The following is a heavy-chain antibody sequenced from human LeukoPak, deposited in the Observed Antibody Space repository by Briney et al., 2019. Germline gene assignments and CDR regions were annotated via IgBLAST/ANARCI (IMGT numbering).Heavy chain of an antibody. Sequence: SDTLSLTCSVSGGAIISYYWSWIRQPAGKGPEGIVGMYPTGNTDYNPSLKTRVTMSTDLSKKQFSLRLRSVTAADTAVYYCARLKFYDSTGYSPGYYMDVWGKGTAVTVSS. D-gene: IGHD3-22*01. CDR1: GGAIISYY. V-gene: IGHV4-4*07. J-gene: IGHJ6*03. CDR3: ARLKFYDSTGYSPGYYMDV. CDR2: MYPTGNT.